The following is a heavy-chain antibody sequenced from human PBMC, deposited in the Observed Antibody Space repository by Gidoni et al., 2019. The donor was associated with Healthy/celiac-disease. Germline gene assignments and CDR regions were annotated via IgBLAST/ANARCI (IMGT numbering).Heavy chain of an antibody. CDR2: INPSGGST. V-gene: IGHV1-46*01. J-gene: IGHJ3*02. CDR3: ALIPHDFWSGYSPSDAFDI. D-gene: IGHD3-3*01. Sequence: QVQLVQSGAEVKKPGASGKVSCKASGYPFTSYDMHWVRQAPGQGLAWMGIINPSGGSTSYAQKFQGRVTMTRDTSTSTVYMELSSLRSEDTAVYYCALIPHDFWSGYSPSDAFDIWGQGTMVTVSS. CDR1: GYPFTSYD.